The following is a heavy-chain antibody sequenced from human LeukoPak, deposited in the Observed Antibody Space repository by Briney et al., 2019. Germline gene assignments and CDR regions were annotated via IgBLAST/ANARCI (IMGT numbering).Heavy chain of an antibody. D-gene: IGHD6-19*01. J-gene: IGHJ4*02. CDR2: IKQDGSMR. Sequence: GGSLRLSCAASGFTFSSYWMSWVSQAPGKGLEWVASIKQDGSMRYYVDSVKGRFTISRDNAKNSLYLQMNSLRAEDTAVYYCAREMWQWRYWGQGTLVTVSS. V-gene: IGHV3-7*03. CDR3: AREMWQWRY. CDR1: GFTFSSYW.